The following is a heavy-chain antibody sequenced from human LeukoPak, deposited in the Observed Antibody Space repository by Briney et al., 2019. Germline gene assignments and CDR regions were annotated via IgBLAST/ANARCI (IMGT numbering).Heavy chain of an antibody. CDR3: ARALYDSSGYVDY. J-gene: IGHJ4*02. CDR1: GFSFISYS. V-gene: IGHV3-48*04. D-gene: IGHD3-22*01. CDR2: ISSSSSTT. Sequence: GGSLRLSCAASGFSFISYSMNWVRQAPGKGLEWISYISSSSSTTHYADSVKGRFTISRDNAKNSLYLQMNSLRAEDTAVYYCARALYDSSGYVDYWGQGTLVTVSS.